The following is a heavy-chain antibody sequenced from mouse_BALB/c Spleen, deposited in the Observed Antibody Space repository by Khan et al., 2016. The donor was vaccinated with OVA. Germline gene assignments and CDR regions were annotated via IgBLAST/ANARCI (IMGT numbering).Heavy chain of an antibody. J-gene: IGHJ1*01. V-gene: IGHV2-6-2*01. Sequence: QVQLKESGPDLVAPSHSLSITCTVSGFSLTSYGVHWVRQPPGKGLEWLVVILSDGITTYNSALKSRLSISKDNSKSQVFLQMNSRQTDDTARYYCARHRFGYFDVWGAGTTVTVSS. CDR2: ILSDGIT. CDR1: GFSLTSYG. CDR3: ARHRFGYFDV.